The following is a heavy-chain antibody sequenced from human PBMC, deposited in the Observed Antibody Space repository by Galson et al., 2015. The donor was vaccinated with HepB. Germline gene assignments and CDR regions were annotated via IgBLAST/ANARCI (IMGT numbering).Heavy chain of an antibody. Sequence: SLRLSCAASGFSFSYYGMHWVRQAPGKGLERVASISYDGSDKNYADSVKGRFTLSRGTSKNTLFLQMSSLRVEDTAVYYCAKDSGYSQPYFDHWGQGTLVTVSS. CDR1: GFSFSYYG. D-gene: IGHD3-22*01. V-gene: IGHV3-30*18. J-gene: IGHJ4*02. CDR2: ISYDGSDK. CDR3: AKDSGYSQPYFDH.